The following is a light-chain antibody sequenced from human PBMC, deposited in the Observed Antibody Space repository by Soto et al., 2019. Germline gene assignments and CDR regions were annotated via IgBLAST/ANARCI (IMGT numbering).Light chain of an antibody. CDR1: QSVSSN. V-gene: IGKV3-15*01. J-gene: IGKJ4*01. CDR2: VAS. CDR3: QQYNVWPLT. Sequence: DIVMTQSPATLSVSPGERATLSCRASQSVSSNLAWYQQKPGQTPNLLIYVASTRATGIPARFSGSGSGTEFTLNISSLQSEDFAVYYCQQYNVWPLTFGGGTKVEFK.